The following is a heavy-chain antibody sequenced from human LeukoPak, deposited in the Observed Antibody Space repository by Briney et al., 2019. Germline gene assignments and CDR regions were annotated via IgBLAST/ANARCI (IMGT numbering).Heavy chain of an antibody. Sequence: SVKVSCKASGGTFSSYAISWVRQAPGQGLEWMGGIIPIFGTANYAQKFQGRVTITADESTSTAYMELCSLRSEDTAVYYCARVEKYSGGWSPHYYYYYGMDVWGQGTTVTVSS. J-gene: IGHJ6*02. V-gene: IGHV1-69*13. CDR3: ARVEKYSGGWSPHYYYYYGMDV. CDR2: IIPIFGTA. D-gene: IGHD6-19*01. CDR1: GGTFSSYA.